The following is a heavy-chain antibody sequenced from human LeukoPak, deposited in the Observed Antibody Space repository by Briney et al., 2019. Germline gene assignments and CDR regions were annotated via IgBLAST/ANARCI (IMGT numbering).Heavy chain of an antibody. J-gene: IGHJ4*02. CDR2: IYYSGST. Sequence: SETLSLTCTVSGGSISSSSYYWGWIRQPPGKGLEWIGSIYYSGSTYYNPSLKSRVTISVDTFKNQFSLKLSSVTAADTAVYYCARQSAGDFDYWGQGTLVTVSS. CDR3: ARQSAGDFDY. V-gene: IGHV4-39*01. D-gene: IGHD6-13*01. CDR1: GGSISSSSYY.